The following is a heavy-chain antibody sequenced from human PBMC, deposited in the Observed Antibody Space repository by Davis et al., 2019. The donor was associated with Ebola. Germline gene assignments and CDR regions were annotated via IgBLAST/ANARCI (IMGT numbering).Heavy chain of an antibody. D-gene: IGHD4-23*01. Sequence: PGGSLRLSCAASGFTFSGYNMNWVRQAPGKGLEWVSSISSSSSHIYYADPVKGRFTISRDNAKNSLYLQMNSLRAEDTAVYYCARGPPRNSWDLDFWGQGTLVTVSS. CDR2: ISSSSSHI. V-gene: IGHV3-21*01. J-gene: IGHJ4*02. CDR3: ARGPPRNSWDLDF. CDR1: GFTFSGYN.